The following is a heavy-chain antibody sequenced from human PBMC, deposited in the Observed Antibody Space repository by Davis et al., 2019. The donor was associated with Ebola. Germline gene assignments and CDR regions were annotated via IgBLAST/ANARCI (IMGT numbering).Heavy chain of an antibody. CDR1: GGSVSGHY. J-gene: IGHJ5*02. CDR2: ISYSVTT. D-gene: IGHD3-10*01. V-gene: IGHV4-59*02. Sequence: PSETLSLTCTVSGGSVSGHYCSWIRQPPGKGLEWIGYISYSVTTNYNPSLKSRVTISVDTSQSQISLRLTSVIAADTAVYYCAKYVTVAGSGWFDPWGQGTLVTVSS. CDR3: AKYVTVAGSGWFDP.